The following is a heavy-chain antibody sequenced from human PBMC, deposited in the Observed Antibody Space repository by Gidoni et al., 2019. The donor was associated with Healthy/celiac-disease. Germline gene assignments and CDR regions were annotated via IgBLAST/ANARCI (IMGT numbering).Heavy chain of an antibody. D-gene: IGHD6-19*01. V-gene: IGHV3-23*01. CDR3: AKGLMSSGWYEDY. CDR1: GFTFSSYA. J-gene: IGHJ4*02. CDR2: ISGSGGSS. Sequence: EVQLLESGGGLVQPGGSLRLSCAASGFTFSSYAMSWVRHAPGKGLEWVSDISGSGGSSYYEESVKGRLIISRDNSKNTLYLQMISLRAEDTAVYYCAKGLMSSGWYEDYWGQGTLVTVSS.